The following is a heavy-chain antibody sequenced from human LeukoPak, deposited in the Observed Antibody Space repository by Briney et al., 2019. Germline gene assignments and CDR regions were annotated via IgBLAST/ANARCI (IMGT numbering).Heavy chain of an antibody. Sequence: ASVRVSCMASGYTFTSYYMHWVRQAPGQGLEWMGLINPSGGSTNYAQKFQGRVTMTRDMSTSTVYMELSSLRYEDTAVYYCARTSGSHTGYAFDIWGQGTMVTVSS. D-gene: IGHD1-26*01. CDR3: ARTSGSHTGYAFDI. CDR1: GYTFTSYY. CDR2: INPSGGST. J-gene: IGHJ3*02. V-gene: IGHV1-46*01.